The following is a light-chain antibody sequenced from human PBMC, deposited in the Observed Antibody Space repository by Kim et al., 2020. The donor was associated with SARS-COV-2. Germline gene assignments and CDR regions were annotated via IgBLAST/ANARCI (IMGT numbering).Light chain of an antibody. CDR3: NSRDSSGNVV. CDR2: GKN. V-gene: IGLV3-19*01. J-gene: IGLJ2*01. Sequence: SSELTQDPAVSVALGQTVRITCQGDSLRTYYASWYQQKPGQAPVLVIYGKNNRPSGIPDRFSGSSSGNTASLTITGAQAEDEADYYCNSRDSSGNVV. CDR1: SLRTYY.